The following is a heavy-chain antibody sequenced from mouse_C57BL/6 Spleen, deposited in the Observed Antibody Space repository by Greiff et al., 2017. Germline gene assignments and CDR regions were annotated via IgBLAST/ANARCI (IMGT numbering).Heavy chain of an antibody. CDR2: IDPENGDT. D-gene: IGHD1-1*01. J-gene: IGHJ2*01. CDR1: GFNIKDDY. CDR3: TTDYYYGSSG. Sequence: VQLKQSGAELVRPGASVKLSCTASGFNIKDDYMHWVKQRPEQGPEWIGWIDPENGDTEYASKFQGKATITADTSSNTAYLQLSSLTSEDTAVYYCTTDYYYGSSGWGQGTTLTVSS. V-gene: IGHV14-4*01.